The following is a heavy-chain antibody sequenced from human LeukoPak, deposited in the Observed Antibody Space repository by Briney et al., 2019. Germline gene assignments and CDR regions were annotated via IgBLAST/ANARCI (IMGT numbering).Heavy chain of an antibody. CDR1: GFTFSSSA. V-gene: IGHV3-21*01. J-gene: IGHJ4*02. Sequence: GGSVRLSCAASGFTFSSSAMNWVRQAPGKGLEWVSSINNVGSHIYYAGSVRGRFTISRDNAKNPLYLQMSSLRAEDTALYYCTRDPTQYLRYGYFDYWGQGTLVTVSS. D-gene: IGHD4-11*01. CDR2: INNVGSHI. CDR3: TRDPTQYLRYGYFDY.